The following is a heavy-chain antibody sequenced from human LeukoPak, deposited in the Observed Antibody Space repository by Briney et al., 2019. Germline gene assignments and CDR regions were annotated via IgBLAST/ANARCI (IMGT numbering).Heavy chain of an antibody. CDR2: INHSGST. J-gene: IGHJ3*02. D-gene: IGHD2-2*01. CDR1: GGSFSGYY. V-gene: IGHV4-34*01. CDR3: ARGAGYCSSTSCYYDAFDI. Sequence: SETLSLTCAVYGGSFSGYYWSWIRQAPGKGLEWIGEINHSGSTNYNPSLKSRVTISVDTSKNQFSLKLSSVTAADTAVYYCARGAGYCSSTSCYYDAFDIWGQGTMVTVSS.